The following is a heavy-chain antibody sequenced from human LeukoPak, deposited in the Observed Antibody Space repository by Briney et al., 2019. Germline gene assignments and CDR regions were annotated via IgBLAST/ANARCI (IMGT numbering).Heavy chain of an antibody. CDR1: GGSISSYY. CDR3: ARGPYDFWSGYAISYYFDY. Sequence: SETLSLTCTVSGGSISSYYWSWIRQPAGKGLEWIGRIYTSGSTNYNPSLKSRVTMSVDTSKNQFSLKLSSVTAADTAVYYCARGPYDFWSGYAISYYFDYWGQGTLVTVSS. V-gene: IGHV4-4*07. CDR2: IYTSGST. J-gene: IGHJ4*02. D-gene: IGHD3-3*01.